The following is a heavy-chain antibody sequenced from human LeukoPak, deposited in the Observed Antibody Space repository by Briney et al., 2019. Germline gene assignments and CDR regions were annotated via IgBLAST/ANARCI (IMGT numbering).Heavy chain of an antibody. CDR2: IRYDGSNK. Sequence: GGSLRLSCAASGFTFSRYWMNWVRQAPGKGLEWVAFIRYDGSNKYYADSVKGRFTISRDNSKNTLYLQMNSLRAEDTAVYYCAKGGYYGSNRPDYWGQGTLVTVSS. V-gene: IGHV3-30*02. CDR3: AKGGYYGSNRPDY. CDR1: GFTFSRYW. J-gene: IGHJ4*02. D-gene: IGHD3-10*01.